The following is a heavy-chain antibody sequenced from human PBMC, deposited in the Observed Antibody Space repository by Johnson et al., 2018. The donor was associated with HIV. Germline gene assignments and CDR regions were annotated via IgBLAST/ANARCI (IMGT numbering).Heavy chain of an antibody. CDR1: GFTFTNAW. J-gene: IGHJ3*02. CDR2: IKSETDGGTT. CDR3: ARGLGRSWTGDAFDI. D-gene: IGHD6-13*01. Sequence: MQLVESGGGLVKPWGSLRLSCAASGFTFTNAWMSWVRQAPGKGLEWLGRIKSETDGGTTAYAAPVKDRFTISRDDSKNTLYMQMHSLKVADAAVYYCARGLGRSWTGDAFDIWGQGTMVTVSS. V-gene: IGHV3-15*01.